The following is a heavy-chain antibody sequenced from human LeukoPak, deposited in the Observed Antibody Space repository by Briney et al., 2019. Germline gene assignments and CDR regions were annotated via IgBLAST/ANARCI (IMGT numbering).Heavy chain of an antibody. J-gene: IGHJ4*02. CDR1: GFIFSSYS. Sequence: GGSLRLSCAASGFIFSSYSMNWVRQAPGKGPEWLANIKEDGTQKYYVDSVRGRFTISRDNAENSLYLQMNSLRDEDTAVYYCAKTGERDYWGRGTLVTVSS. V-gene: IGHV3-7*01. D-gene: IGHD7-27*01. CDR3: AKTGERDY. CDR2: IKEDGTQK.